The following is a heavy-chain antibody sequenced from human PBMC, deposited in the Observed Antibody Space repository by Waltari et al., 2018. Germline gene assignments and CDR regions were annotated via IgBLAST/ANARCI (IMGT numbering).Heavy chain of an antibody. CDR2: INHSGST. D-gene: IGHD5-18*01. CDR3: ARADVDTAMDWLDY. CDR1: GGSLRGYY. Sequence: QVQLQQWGAGLLKPSETLSLTCAVYGGSLRGYYWSWIRQPPGKGLEWIGEINHSGSTNYNPSLKSRVTISVDTSKNQFSLKLSSVTAADTAVYYCARADVDTAMDWLDYWGQGTLVTVSS. V-gene: IGHV4-34*01. J-gene: IGHJ4*02.